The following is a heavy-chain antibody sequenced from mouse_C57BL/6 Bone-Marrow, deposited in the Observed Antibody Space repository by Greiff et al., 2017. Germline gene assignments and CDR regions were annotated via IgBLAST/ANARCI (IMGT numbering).Heavy chain of an antibody. CDR3: TTCPHYNGNYQYYAMDY. Sequence: EVQLQQSGAELVRPGASVKLSCTASGFNIKDYYMHWVLQRPDQGLEWIGWIDPENGDTEYASKFQGKATIAADTSSNTAYLQRSSLTSEDTAVYYCTTCPHYNGNYQYYAMDYWGQGASVTVSS. CDR2: IDPENGDT. J-gene: IGHJ4*01. CDR1: GFNIKDYY. D-gene: IGHD2-1*01. V-gene: IGHV14-4*01.